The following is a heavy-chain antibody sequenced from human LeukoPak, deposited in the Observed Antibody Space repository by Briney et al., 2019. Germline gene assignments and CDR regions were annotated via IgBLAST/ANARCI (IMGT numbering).Heavy chain of an antibody. CDR3: ARDLSIAGFDP. CDR1: GGSISSYY. CDR2: IYTSGST. V-gene: IGHV4-4*07. Sequence: SETLSLTCSVSGGSISSYYWSWIRQPAGKGPEWIGRIYTSGSTNYNPSLKSRVTMSVDTSKNQFSLKLSSVTAADTAVYYCARDLSIAGFDPWGQGTLVTVSS. J-gene: IGHJ5*02. D-gene: IGHD6-6*01.